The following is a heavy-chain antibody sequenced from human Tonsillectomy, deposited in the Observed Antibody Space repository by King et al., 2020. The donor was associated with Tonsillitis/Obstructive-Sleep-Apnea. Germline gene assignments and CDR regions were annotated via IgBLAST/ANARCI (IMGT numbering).Heavy chain of an antibody. J-gene: IGHJ4*02. CDR3: ARGSVLPFDD. CDR1: GFTFSSYA. Sequence: VQLVESGGGVVQPGRSLRLSCAASGFTFSSYAMHWVRQAPGKGLEWVAVISYDGSNKYYADSVKGRFTISRDNSKNTLYLQMNSLRAEDTAVYYCARGSVLPFDDWGQGTLVTVSS. V-gene: IGHV3-30*04. D-gene: IGHD3-10*01. CDR2: ISYDGSNK.